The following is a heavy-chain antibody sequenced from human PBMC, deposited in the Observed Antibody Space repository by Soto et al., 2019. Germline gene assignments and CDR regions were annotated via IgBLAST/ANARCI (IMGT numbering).Heavy chain of an antibody. D-gene: IGHD6-25*01. CDR2: INANNGGA. CDR1: GYTFTDYH. V-gene: IGHV1-2*02. CDR3: ARERGSDSMATKNNMFDT. J-gene: IGHJ5*01. Sequence: QVQLVQSGDEVKNPGASVKVSCKPSGYTFTDYHIHWVRQAPGQGLEFMGWINANNGGAGSAQQFQGRLTVTRDTSICVGCMELSNLRSDDTAVYFCARERGSDSMATKNNMFDTGDHGTRSTVAS.